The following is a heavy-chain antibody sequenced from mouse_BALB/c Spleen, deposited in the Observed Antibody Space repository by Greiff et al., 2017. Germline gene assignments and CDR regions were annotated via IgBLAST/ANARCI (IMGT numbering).Heavy chain of an antibody. Sequence: EVHLVESGGGLVKPGGSLKLSCAASGFTFSSYTMSWVRQTPEKRLEWVATISSGGSYTYYPDSVKGRFTISRDNAKNTLYLQMSSLKSEDTAMYYCTREKYGNCLDYWGQGTTLTVSS. D-gene: IGHD2-10*02. CDR3: TREKYGNCLDY. J-gene: IGHJ2*01. CDR1: GFTFSSYT. V-gene: IGHV5-6-4*01. CDR2: ISSGGSYT.